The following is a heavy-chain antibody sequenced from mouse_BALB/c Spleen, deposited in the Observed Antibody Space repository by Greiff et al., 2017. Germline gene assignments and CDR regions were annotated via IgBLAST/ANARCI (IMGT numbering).Heavy chain of an antibody. CDR2: ISSGGSYT. J-gene: IGHJ3*01. Sequence: EVQRVESGGGLVQPGGSLKLSCAASGFTFSSYGMSWVRQTPDKRLEWVATISSGGSYTYYPDSVKGRFTISRDNAKNTLYLQMSSLKSEDTAMYYCARKNRDDWFAYWGQGTLVTVSA. V-gene: IGHV5-6*01. D-gene: IGHD2-14*01. CDR1: GFTFSSYG. CDR3: ARKNRDDWFAY.